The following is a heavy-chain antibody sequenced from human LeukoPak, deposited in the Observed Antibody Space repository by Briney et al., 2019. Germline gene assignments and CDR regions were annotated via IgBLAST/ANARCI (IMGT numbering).Heavy chain of an antibody. CDR3: ARVWGQGSSGYYPF. CDR2: IIPLFGTA. J-gene: IGHJ4*02. Sequence: GASVKVSCKASGGTFSSYAISWVRQAPGQGLDWMGGIIPLFGTAHYAQKFQGRVTITADESTSTAYIELGSLRSEDTAVYYCARVWGQGSSGYYPFWGQGTLVTVSS. D-gene: IGHD3-22*01. CDR1: GGTFSSYA. V-gene: IGHV1-69*13.